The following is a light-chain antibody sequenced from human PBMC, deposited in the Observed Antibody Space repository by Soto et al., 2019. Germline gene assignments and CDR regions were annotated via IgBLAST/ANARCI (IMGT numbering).Light chain of an antibody. Sequence: EIVLTQSPGTLSLSPGERATLSCRASQSVRSNYLAWYQQKPGQAPRLLIYNSSTRATGIPDRFSGSGSGTDFTLTISRLEPEDFALYYCQKYRDLPQTFGQGTKVEIK. CDR1: QSVRSNY. CDR2: NSS. V-gene: IGKV3-20*01. J-gene: IGKJ1*01. CDR3: QKYRDLPQT.